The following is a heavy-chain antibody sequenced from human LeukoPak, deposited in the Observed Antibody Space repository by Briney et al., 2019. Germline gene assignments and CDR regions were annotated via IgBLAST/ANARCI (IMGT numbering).Heavy chain of an antibody. D-gene: IGHD3-10*01. Sequence: GGSLRLSCAASGFTFDDYAMHWVRQAPGKGLEWVSGISWNSGSIGYADSVKGRFTISRDNSENTLYLQMNSLRTEDTALYYCAKDNRNYYIDYWGQGTLVTVSS. V-gene: IGHV3-9*01. CDR2: ISWNSGSI. CDR3: AKDNRNYYIDY. CDR1: GFTFDDYA. J-gene: IGHJ4*02.